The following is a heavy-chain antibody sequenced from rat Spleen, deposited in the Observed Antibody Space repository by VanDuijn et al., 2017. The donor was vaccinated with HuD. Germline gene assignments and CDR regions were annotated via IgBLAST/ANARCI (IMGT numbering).Heavy chain of an antibody. J-gene: IGHJ2*01. D-gene: IGHD1-6*01. CDR3: AREADKPFHYFDH. Sequence: EVQLVESGGGLVQPGRSLKLSCVASGFTFNNYWMSWIRQAPGKGLEWVASITVTGGSIYYPDSVKGRFTISRDNAQNTLYLQMESLRSEDTATYYCAREADKPFHYFDHWGQGVMVTVSS. CDR2: ITVTGGSI. CDR1: GFTFNNYW. V-gene: IGHV5-31*01.